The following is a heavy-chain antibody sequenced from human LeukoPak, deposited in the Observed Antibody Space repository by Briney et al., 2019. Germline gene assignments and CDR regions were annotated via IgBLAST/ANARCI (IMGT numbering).Heavy chain of an antibody. D-gene: IGHD6-13*01. J-gene: IGHJ6*02. CDR3: AREAGYSSSWHPPYYYYYGMDV. CDR1: GFNFSTYG. CDR2: ISSSSSYI. V-gene: IGHV3-21*01. Sequence: PGRSLRLSCAASGFNFSTYGMHWVRQAPGKGLEWVSSISSSSSYIYYADSVKGRFTISRDNAKNSLYLQMNSLRAEDTAVYYCAREAGYSSSWHPPYYYYYGMDVWGQGTTVTVSS.